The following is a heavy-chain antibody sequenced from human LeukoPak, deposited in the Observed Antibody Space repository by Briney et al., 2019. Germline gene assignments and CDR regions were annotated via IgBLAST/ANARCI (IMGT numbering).Heavy chain of an antibody. CDR3: ARAYSSGWFGDIETAFDY. D-gene: IGHD6-19*01. V-gene: IGHV3-21*01. Sequence: GLEWGXXISSSSRYIYYADSVKGRFTISRDNTKNSLYLQMNSLRAEDTAVYYCARAYSSGWFGDIETAFDYWGQGTLVTVSS. J-gene: IGHJ4*02. CDR2: ISSSSRYI.